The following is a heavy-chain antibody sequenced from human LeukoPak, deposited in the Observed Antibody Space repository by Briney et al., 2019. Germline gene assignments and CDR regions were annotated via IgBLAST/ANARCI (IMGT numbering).Heavy chain of an antibody. D-gene: IGHD3-10*01. CDR2: ISYDGRNR. CDR1: GFTFNNYG. V-gene: IGHV3-30*03. CDR3: ARDRYYYGSESYHSSLGNYYYYGMDV. Sequence: XGSLRLSCAASGFTFNNYGMHWVRQAPGKGLEWVAIISYDGRNRYYADSVRGRFTISRDNSKKTLYLQMSSLGAEDTAVYFCARDRYYYGSESYHSSLGNYYYYGMDVWGKGTTVTVSS. J-gene: IGHJ6*04.